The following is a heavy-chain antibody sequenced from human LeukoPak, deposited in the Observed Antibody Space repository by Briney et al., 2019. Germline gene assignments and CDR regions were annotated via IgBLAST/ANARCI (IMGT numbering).Heavy chain of an antibody. V-gene: IGHV3-30*18. CDR1: GFTFSSYG. CDR3: AKEWASYSSSPSYYFDY. CDR2: ISYDGSNK. Sequence: GGSLRLSCAASGFTFSSYGMHWVRQAPGKGLEWVAVISYDGSNKYYADSVKGRFTISRDNSKNTLYLQMNSLRAEDTAVYYCAKEWASYSSSPSYYFDYWGQGTLVTVSS. J-gene: IGHJ4*02. D-gene: IGHD6-6*01.